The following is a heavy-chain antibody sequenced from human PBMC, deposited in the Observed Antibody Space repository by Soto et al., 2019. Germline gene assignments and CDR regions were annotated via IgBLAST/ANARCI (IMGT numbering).Heavy chain of an antibody. V-gene: IGHV4-30-2*01. CDR3: AGMPYTSGLRFDP. J-gene: IGHJ5*02. D-gene: IGHD6-19*01. CDR1: GDSYSISTYS. Sequence: SETLSLTCNMSGDSYSISTYSWSWIRQPPGKALQWIGFIYQSGVTSYNPSLASRVSISLDRSDNQCSLKLKSVTAADTAVYFCAGMPYTSGLRFDPWGPGTLVTSPQ. CDR2: IYQSGVT.